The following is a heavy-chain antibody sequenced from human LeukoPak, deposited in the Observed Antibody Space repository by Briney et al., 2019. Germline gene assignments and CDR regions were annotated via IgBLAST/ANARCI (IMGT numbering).Heavy chain of an antibody. J-gene: IGHJ4*02. CDR2: INYNGNT. V-gene: IGHV4-39*02. CDR3: ARLVLSYGNAFDH. D-gene: IGHD3-16*01. Sequence: PSETLSLTCTVPSGSISGSDYYWCWIRQPPGKGLEWIGSINYNGNTYYDSSLKSRVTISVDTSKNHFSLRLSSVTAADTAVYYCARLVLSYGNAFDHWGQGTLVTVSS. CDR1: SGSISGSDYY.